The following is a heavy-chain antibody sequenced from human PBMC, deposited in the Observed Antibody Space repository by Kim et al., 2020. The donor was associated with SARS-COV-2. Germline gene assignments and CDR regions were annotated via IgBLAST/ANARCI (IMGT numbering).Heavy chain of an antibody. CDR3: ARDGYYYDSSGYYPFLFDSLGWYFDL. V-gene: IGHV1-69*04. D-gene: IGHD3-22*01. CDR2: IIPILGIA. J-gene: IGHJ2*01. Sequence: SVKVSCKASGGTFSSYAISWVRQAPGQGLEWMGRIIPILGIANYAQKFQGRVTITADKSTSTAYMELSSLRSEDTAVYYCARDGYYYDSSGYYPFLFDSLGWYFDLWGRGTLVTVSS. CDR1: GGTFSSYA.